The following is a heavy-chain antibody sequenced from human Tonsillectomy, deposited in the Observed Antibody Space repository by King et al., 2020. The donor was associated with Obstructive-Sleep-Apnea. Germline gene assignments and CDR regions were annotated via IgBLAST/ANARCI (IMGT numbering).Heavy chain of an antibody. V-gene: IGHV3-23*04. D-gene: IGHD3-3*01. J-gene: IGHJ6*02. Sequence: VQLVESGGGLVPPGGSLRLSCAASGFTFSSFAMSWVRQAPGKGLEWVSGISGSGGKTYYEDSLKGRFTLSRDNSKNTLYLQMNSLRAEDTAVYYCAKEERITIFGVAPYGMDVWGQGTTVTVSS. CDR2: ISGSGGKT. CDR3: AKEERITIFGVAPYGMDV. CDR1: GFTFSSFA.